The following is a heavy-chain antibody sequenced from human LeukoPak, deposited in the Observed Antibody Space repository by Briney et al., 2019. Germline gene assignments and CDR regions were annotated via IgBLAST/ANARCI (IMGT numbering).Heavy chain of an antibody. J-gene: IGHJ4*02. D-gene: IGHD6-13*01. CDR3: ARFFGIAAAGLDY. CDR1: GYTFTGYY. Sequence: APVKVSCKASGYTFTGYYMHWVRQAPGQGLEWMGWINPNSGGTNYAQKFQGRVTMTRDTSISTAYMELSRLRSDDTAVYYCARFFGIAAAGLDYWGQGTLVTVSS. CDR2: INPNSGGT. V-gene: IGHV1-2*02.